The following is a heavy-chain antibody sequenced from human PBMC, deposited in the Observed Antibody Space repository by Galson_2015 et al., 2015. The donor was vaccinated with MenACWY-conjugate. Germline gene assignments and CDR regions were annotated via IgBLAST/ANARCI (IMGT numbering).Heavy chain of an antibody. CDR3: ARDAEAQYSSGPSHY. V-gene: IGHV1-3*01. CDR2: INPGNGAT. CDR1: GYTFSTYA. D-gene: IGHD6-19*01. Sequence: SVKVSCKASGYTFSTYAMHWVRQAPGQRLEWMGWINPGNGATRYSQRFQGRVTFTWDTSAPTAYMDLSSLRSADTAIYYCARDAEAQYSSGPSHYWGQGTLVTVSS. J-gene: IGHJ4*02.